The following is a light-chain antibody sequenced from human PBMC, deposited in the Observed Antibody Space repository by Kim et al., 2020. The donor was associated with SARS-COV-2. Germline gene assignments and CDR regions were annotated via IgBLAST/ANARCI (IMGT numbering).Light chain of an antibody. J-gene: IGKJ2*03. CDR2: GAS. Sequence: SPGERVPLSCRASQSVSTNLAWYQQKPGQAPRLLIYGASTRATGIPARFSGSGSGTEFTLTISSLQSEDFAVYYCQQYNNWPNSFGQGTKLEI. CDR1: QSVSTN. CDR3: QQYNNWPNS. V-gene: IGKV3-15*01.